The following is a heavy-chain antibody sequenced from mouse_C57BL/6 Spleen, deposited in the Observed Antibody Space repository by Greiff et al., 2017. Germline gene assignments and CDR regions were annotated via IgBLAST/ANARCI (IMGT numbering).Heavy chain of an antibody. CDR3: ARTDY. Sequence: QVQLQQSGAGLVMPGASVKLSCKASGYTFTSYWMHWVKQRPGQGLEWIREIGPSDSYTNYNQKFKGKSTLTVDKSYRTAYMQLSSLTSGDAAVYECARTDYWGQGTTLTVSS. J-gene: IGHJ2*01. CDR1: GYTFTSYW. CDR2: IGPSDSYT. V-gene: IGHV1-69*01.